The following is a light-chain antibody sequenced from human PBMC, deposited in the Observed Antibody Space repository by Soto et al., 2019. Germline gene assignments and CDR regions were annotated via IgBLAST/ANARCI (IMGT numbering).Light chain of an antibody. CDR2: KAS. V-gene: IGKV1-5*03. CDR1: QSITSW. J-gene: IGKJ1*01. Sequence: DFQMTQSPSTLSASVGDRVTITCRASQSITSWLAWYQQRPGKAPKLLIYKASNLESGVPSRFSGSGSGTELTLTISSLHPDDFATYYCQQYYTYPWTFGPGTKVDIK. CDR3: QQYYTYPWT.